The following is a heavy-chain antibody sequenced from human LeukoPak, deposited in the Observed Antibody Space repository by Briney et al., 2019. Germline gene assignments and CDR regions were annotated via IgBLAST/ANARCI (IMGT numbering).Heavy chain of an antibody. J-gene: IGHJ6*03. D-gene: IGHD1-14*01. Sequence: KPSETLSLTCTDSGGSISSSYWTWIRQPPGKGLEWIGHIYYSGSTNYNPSLKSRVTISVDTSKNQFSLNLSSVTAADTAVYYCASAIAEDFYYYYMDVWGKGTTVTVSS. CDR3: ASAIAEDFYYYYMDV. CDR2: IYYSGST. V-gene: IGHV4-59*01. CDR1: GGSISSSY.